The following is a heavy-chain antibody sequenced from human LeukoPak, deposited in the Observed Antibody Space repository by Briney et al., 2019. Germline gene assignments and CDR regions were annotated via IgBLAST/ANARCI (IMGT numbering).Heavy chain of an antibody. CDR1: GGTFSSYA. J-gene: IGHJ4*02. V-gene: IGHV1-69*13. Sequence: ASVKVSCKASGGTFSSYAISWVRQAPGQGLEWMGGIIPIFGTTNYAQRFQGRVTITADESTSTAYMELSSLRSEDTAVYYCARGAYGDYPPDYWGQGTLVTASS. D-gene: IGHD4-17*01. CDR2: IIPIFGTT. CDR3: ARGAYGDYPPDY.